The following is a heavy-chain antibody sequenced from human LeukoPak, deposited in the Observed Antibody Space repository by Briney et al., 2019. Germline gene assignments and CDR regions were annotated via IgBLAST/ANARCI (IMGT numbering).Heavy chain of an antibody. CDR3: AKDAPSGNFDY. V-gene: IGHV3-33*06. CDR1: GFTFCSYG. Sequence: QPGRSLRLSCAASGFTFCSYGMHWVRRARGKGLEGVAVIWYDGSNKHYADSVKGRFTISRDNSKNTLYLKMNSLRAEDTAVYYCAKDAPSGNFDYWGQGTLVTVSS. CDR2: IWYDGSNK. D-gene: IGHD1-26*01. J-gene: IGHJ4*02.